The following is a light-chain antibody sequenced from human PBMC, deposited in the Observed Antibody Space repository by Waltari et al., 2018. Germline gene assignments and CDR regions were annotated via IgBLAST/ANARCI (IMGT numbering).Light chain of an antibody. CDR2: INSDGSH. V-gene: IGLV4-69*01. Sequence: QPVVTQSSSASASLGASLTLTCTLHSGHSNNIIAWPLQQPEKGPRYLRKINSDGSHSKGDEIADRFSGSSSGAERYRTISNLQSEDEGDYYCQTGGHGTWVFGGGTKLTVL. CDR1: SGHSNNI. CDR3: QTGGHGTWV. J-gene: IGLJ3*02.